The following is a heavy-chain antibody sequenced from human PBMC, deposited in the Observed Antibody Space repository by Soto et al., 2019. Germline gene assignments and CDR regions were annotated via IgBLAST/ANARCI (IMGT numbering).Heavy chain of an antibody. J-gene: IGHJ4*02. CDR2: IYHSGST. V-gene: IGHV4-4*02. CDR3: TRGGDPYKTGH. CDR1: GGSISSSNW. Sequence: TSETLSLTCAVSGGSISSSNWWSWVRQPPGKGLEWIGEIYHSGSTNYNPSLKSRVTISVDTSKNQFSLKLTSVNTADTAIYYCTRGGDPYKTGHWGQGTLVTVSS. D-gene: IGHD2-21*01.